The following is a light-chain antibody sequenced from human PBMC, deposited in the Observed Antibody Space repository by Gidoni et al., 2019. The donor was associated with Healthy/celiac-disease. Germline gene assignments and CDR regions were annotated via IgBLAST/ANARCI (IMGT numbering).Light chain of an antibody. CDR1: SSDVGGYNY. V-gene: IGLV2-14*03. Sequence: SPGQSITISCTGTSSDVGGYNYVSWYQQHPGKAPKLMIYDVSNRPSGVPNRFSGSKSGNTASLTISGLQAEDEADYYCSSYTGSSTEVFGGGTKLTVL. J-gene: IGLJ3*02. CDR2: DVS. CDR3: SSYTGSSTEV.